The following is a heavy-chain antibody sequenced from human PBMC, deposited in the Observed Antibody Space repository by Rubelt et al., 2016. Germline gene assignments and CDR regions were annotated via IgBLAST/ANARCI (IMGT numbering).Heavy chain of an antibody. V-gene: IGHV4-39*01. CDR1: GGSISSSSYY. D-gene: IGHD3-10*01. Sequence: QVQLQESGPGLVKPSATLSLTCTVSGGSISSSSYYWGWIRQPPGKGLEWIGSIYYSGSTYYKPSLKSRVTISVDTPKNQFSLKLSSVTAADTAVYYCARNVRLRGVIFNWFDPWGQGTLVTVSS. CDR2: IYYSGST. J-gene: IGHJ5*02. CDR3: ARNVRLRGVIFNWFDP.